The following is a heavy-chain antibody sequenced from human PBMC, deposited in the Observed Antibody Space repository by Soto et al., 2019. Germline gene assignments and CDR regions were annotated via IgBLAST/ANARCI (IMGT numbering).Heavy chain of an antibody. CDR3: ARDIRGIEGLNWFDP. CDR1: GGTFSSYA. D-gene: IGHD3-3*02. V-gene: IGHV1-69*10. J-gene: IGHJ5*02. Sequence: ASVKVSCKASGGTFSSYAISWVQQAPGQGLEWMGGIIPILGIANYAQKFQGRVTITADKSTSTAYMELSSLRSEDTAVYYCARDIRGIEGLNWFDPWGQGTLVTVSS. CDR2: IIPILGIA.